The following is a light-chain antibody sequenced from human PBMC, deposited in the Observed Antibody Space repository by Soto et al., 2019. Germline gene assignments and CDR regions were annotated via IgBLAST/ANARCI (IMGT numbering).Light chain of an antibody. CDR1: QSISSW. CDR2: RAS. Sequence: DIQMTQSPSTLSASVGDRVTITCRASQSISSWLAWYQQKQGKAPKLLIYRASSLESGVPTRLSGSGSGTEFTLTISSLQPDDFATYYCQQYNSYWWTFGQGTKVEIK. CDR3: QQYNSYWWT. V-gene: IGKV1-5*03. J-gene: IGKJ1*01.